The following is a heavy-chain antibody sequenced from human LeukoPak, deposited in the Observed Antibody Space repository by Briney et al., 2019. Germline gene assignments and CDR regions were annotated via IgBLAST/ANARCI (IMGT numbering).Heavy chain of an antibody. CDR3: AREGYYDSSGPGYFQH. CDR2: ISSSSSYI. V-gene: IGHV3-21*01. Sequence: GGSLRLSCAASGFTFSSYSMNWVRQAPGKGLEWVSSISSSSSYIYYADSVKGRFTISRDNAKNSLYLQMKSLRAEDTAVYYCAREGYYDSSGPGYFQHWGQGTLVTVSS. J-gene: IGHJ1*01. CDR1: GFTFSSYS. D-gene: IGHD3-22*01.